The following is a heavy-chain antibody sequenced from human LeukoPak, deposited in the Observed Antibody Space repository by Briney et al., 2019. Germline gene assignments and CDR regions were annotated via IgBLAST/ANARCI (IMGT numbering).Heavy chain of an antibody. CDR1: GGSISSSSYY. D-gene: IGHD6-19*01. CDR3: ARGPSGYSSGWYRAFDI. J-gene: IGHJ3*02. Sequence: SETLSLTCTVSGGSISSSSYYWGWIRQPPGKGLEWIGSIYYRGSTYYNPSLKSRVTISLDTSKNQFSLKLSSVTAADTAVYYCARGPSGYSSGWYRAFDIWGQGTMVTVSS. V-gene: IGHV4-39*07. CDR2: IYYRGST.